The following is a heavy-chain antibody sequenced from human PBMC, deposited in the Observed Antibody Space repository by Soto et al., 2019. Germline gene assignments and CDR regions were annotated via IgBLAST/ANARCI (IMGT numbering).Heavy chain of an antibody. D-gene: IGHD3-22*01. CDR1: GASIRSSTYQ. J-gene: IGHJ5*02. V-gene: IGHV4-39*02. Sequence: PSETLSLTCTVSGASIRSSTYQWGWIRQPPGRGLEWIGSAYYSESTYYNPSLNSRVTLSIDMTNNHVSLILNSVTAADTAVYYCARVGPWVPYYYDSSPYTFENWFDPWGQGTLVTVSS. CDR3: ARVGPWVPYYYDSSPYTFENWFDP. CDR2: AYYSEST.